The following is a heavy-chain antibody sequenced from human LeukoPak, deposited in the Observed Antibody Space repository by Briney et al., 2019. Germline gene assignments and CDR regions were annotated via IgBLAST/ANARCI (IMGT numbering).Heavy chain of an antibody. V-gene: IGHV4-30-2*01. J-gene: IGHJ4*02. CDR2: IYHSGST. Sequence: SSETLSLTCTVSGGSISSGGYYWSWIRQPPGKGLEWIGYIYHSGSTYYNPSLKSRVTISVDRSKNQFSLKLSSVTAADTAVYYCARIDSTAGGDYWGQGTLVTVSS. D-gene: IGHD3-9*01. CDR3: ARIDSTAGGDY. CDR1: GGSISSGGYY.